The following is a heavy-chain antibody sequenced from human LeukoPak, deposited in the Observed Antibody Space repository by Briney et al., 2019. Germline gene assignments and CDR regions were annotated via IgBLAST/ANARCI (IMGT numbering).Heavy chain of an antibody. CDR3: ARNSMTTVTTFHY. CDR2: IRYDGSNK. CDR1: GFTFSSYG. V-gene: IGHV3-30*02. J-gene: IGHJ4*02. D-gene: IGHD4-17*01. Sequence: GGSLRLSCAASGFTFSSYGMHWVRQAPSKGLEWVAFIRYDGSNKYYADSVKGRFTISRDNSKNTLYLQMNSLRAEDTAVYYCARNSMTTVTTFHYWGQGTLVTVSS.